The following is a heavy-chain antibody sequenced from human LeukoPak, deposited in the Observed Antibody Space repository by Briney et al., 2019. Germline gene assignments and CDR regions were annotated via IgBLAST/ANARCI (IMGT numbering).Heavy chain of an antibody. Sequence: EASVKVSCKASGGTFSRYAISWVRQAPGQGLEWMGGIIPIFGTANYAQKFQGRVTITTDESTSTAYMELSSLRSEDTAVYYCARNPRFGYNSSWYYWGQGTLVTVSS. J-gene: IGHJ4*02. D-gene: IGHD6-13*01. CDR3: ARNPRFGYNSSWYY. CDR2: IIPIFGTA. V-gene: IGHV1-69*05. CDR1: GGTFSRYA.